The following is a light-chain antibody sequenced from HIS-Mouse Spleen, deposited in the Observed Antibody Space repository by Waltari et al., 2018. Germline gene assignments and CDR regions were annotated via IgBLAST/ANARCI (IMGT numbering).Light chain of an antibody. J-gene: IGLJ1*01. V-gene: IGLV1-44*01. CDR2: SNN. CDR1: SPHIGSNT. Sequence: QSVLTQPPSASGTPGQRVTISCSGSSPHIGSNTVNWYQQLPGTAPKLLIYSNNQRPSGVPDRFSGSKSGTSASLAISGLQSEDEADYYCAAWDDSLNGNYVFGTGTKVTVL. CDR3: AAWDDSLNGNYV.